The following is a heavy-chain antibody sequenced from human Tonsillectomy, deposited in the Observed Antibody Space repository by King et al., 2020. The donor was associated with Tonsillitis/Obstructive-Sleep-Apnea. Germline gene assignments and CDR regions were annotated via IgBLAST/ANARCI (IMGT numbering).Heavy chain of an antibody. CDR1: GGSFSGYY. Sequence: VQLQQWGAGLLKPSETLSLTCAVYGGSFSGYYWSWIRQPPGKGLEWIGEINHSGSTNYNPSLKSRVTISVDTSKNQFSLKLSSVTAADTAVYYCARGVTPNCSSTSCYVQDPYYYYMDGWGKGTTVTVSS. CDR2: INHSGST. J-gene: IGHJ6*03. D-gene: IGHD2-2*01. CDR3: ARGVTPNCSSTSCYVQDPYYYYMDG. V-gene: IGHV4-34*01.